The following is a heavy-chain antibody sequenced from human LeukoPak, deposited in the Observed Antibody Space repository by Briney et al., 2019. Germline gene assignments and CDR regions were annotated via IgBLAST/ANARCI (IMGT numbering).Heavy chain of an antibody. CDR3: ARSSNGYNPHFDY. V-gene: IGHV4-39*07. CDR1: GGSIKSTIYY. D-gene: IGHD5-24*01. J-gene: IGHJ4*02. Sequence: SETLSLTCTVSGGSIKSTIYYWAWIRQPPGKGLEWIGSIFYSGTTYHNASLRNRVTMSVDTSKNQFSLKLSSVTAADTAVYYCARSSNGYNPHFDYWGQGTLVTVSS. CDR2: IFYSGTT.